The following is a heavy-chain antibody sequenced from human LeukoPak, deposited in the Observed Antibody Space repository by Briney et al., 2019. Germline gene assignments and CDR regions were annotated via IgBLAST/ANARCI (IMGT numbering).Heavy chain of an antibody. D-gene: IGHD3-22*01. CDR3: ARDGPPYDSSGYRHYYFDY. J-gene: IGHJ4*02. V-gene: IGHV3-74*01. CDR1: GFTFSSYS. Sequence: GGSLRLSCAASGFTFSSYSMNWVRQAPGKGLVWVSRINSDGSSTSYADSVKGRFTISRDNAKNTLYLQMNSLRAEDTAVYYCARDGPPYDSSGYRHYYFDYWGQGTLVTVSS. CDR2: INSDGSST.